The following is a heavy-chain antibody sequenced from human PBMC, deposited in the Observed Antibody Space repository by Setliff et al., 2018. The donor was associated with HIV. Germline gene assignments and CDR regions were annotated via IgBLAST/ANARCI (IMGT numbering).Heavy chain of an antibody. D-gene: IGHD4-17*01. Sequence: KTSETVSLTCAVYGGSFSGYYWSWIRQPPGKGLEWIGEINHSGSTNYNPSLKSRVTISVDTSKNQFSLKLSSVTAVDTAVYYCAKKGNGDYHFDYWGQGTLVTVSS. V-gene: IGHV4-34*01. CDR1: GGSFSGYY. CDR2: INHSGST. J-gene: IGHJ4*02. CDR3: AKKGNGDYHFDY.